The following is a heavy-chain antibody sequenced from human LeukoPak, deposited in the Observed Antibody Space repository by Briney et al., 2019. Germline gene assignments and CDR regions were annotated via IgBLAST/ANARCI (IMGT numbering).Heavy chain of an antibody. CDR3: AKVSLAWLQLLFDN. Sequence: GGSLRLSCAASGFTFSSYAMSWVRQAPGKGLEWVSATSGSGGSTYYADSVRGRFTISRDNAKNKLYLQMNSLRAADTGVYFCAKVSLAWLQLLFDNWGQGNLVTVSS. CDR2: TSGSGGST. D-gene: IGHD5-12*01. CDR1: GFTFSSYA. V-gene: IGHV3-23*01. J-gene: IGHJ4*02.